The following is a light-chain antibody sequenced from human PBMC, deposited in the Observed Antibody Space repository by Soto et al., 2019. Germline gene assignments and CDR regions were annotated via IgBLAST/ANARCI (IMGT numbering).Light chain of an antibody. Sequence: DIQMTQSPSSVSASVGDSLTITCRASQGITSWLAWYQQKPGRAPKLLIYAASTLQSGVPSRFSGSGSGTDFTRTIISLRPEDFGTYYCQQTSSFPLALGWGTKVEIK. V-gene: IGKV1-12*01. CDR3: QQTSSFPLA. CDR2: AAS. CDR1: QGITSW. J-gene: IGKJ4*01.